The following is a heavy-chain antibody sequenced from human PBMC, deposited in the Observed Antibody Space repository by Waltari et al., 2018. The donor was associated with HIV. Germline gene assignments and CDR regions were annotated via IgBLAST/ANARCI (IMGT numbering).Heavy chain of an antibody. Sequence: EVQLLEFGGGWIQPGGSLGLACAAHGFAAINTYMSWARQAPGKWLEWVSFIYSNATTYYADSVKGRFTISRDNSKNTLYLQMNSLRADDTAVYFCATVLVRTSWVITTAPFDYWGQGTLVTVSS. J-gene: IGHJ4*02. V-gene: IGHV3-53*01. D-gene: IGHD3-22*01. CDR3: ATVLVRTSWVITTAPFDY. CDR1: GFAAINTY. CDR2: IYSNATT.